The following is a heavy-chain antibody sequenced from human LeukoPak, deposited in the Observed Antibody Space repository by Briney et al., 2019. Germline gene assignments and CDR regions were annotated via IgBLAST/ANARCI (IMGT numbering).Heavy chain of an antibody. CDR2: IYYSGST. V-gene: IGHV4-39*01. J-gene: IGHJ6*03. CDR1: GGSISSSSYY. D-gene: IGHD3-22*01. Sequence: SETLSLTCTVSGGSISSSSYYWGWIRQPPGKGLEWIGSIYYSGSTYYNPSLKSRVTISADTSKNQFSLKLSSVTAADTAVYYCTRGSIAYYYMDVWGKGTTVTISS. CDR3: TRGSIAYYYMDV.